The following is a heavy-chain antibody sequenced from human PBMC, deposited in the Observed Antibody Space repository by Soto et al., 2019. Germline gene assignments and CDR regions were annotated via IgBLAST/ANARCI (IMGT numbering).Heavy chain of an antibody. CDR1: GGSISSGDDF. J-gene: IGHJ6*02. V-gene: IGHV4-30-4*01. Sequence: QVQLQESGPGLVKPSQTLSLTCTVSGGSISSGDDFWTWIRQPPGKGLEWIGYIYYSGSTYYNPSLKRRLTMSVDTSKNQFSLKLSSVTAACTAVYYCVRERAKWKDYYYYGMDVWGQGTKVSVSS. D-gene: IGHD1-20*01. CDR2: IYYSGST. CDR3: VRERAKWKDYYYYGMDV.